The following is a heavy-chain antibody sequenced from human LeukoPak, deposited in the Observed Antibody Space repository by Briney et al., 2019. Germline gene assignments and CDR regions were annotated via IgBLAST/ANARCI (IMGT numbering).Heavy chain of an antibody. D-gene: IGHD3-10*01. J-gene: IGHJ4*02. V-gene: IGHV4-4*02. CDR3: ARVGYGSGSYPDY. CDR2: IYHSGST. Sequence: SETLSLTCAVSGGSISSSNWWSWVRQPPGKGLEWIGEIYHSGSTNYNPSLKSRVTISVDTSKNQFSLKLSSVTAADTAVYYCARVGYGSGSYPDYWGQGTLVTVSS. CDR1: GGSISSSNW.